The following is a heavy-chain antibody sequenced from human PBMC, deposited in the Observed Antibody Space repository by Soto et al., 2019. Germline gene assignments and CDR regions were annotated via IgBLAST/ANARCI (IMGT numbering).Heavy chain of an antibody. J-gene: IGHJ4*02. Sequence: EVQLLESGGDLVQPGGSMRLSCAGSGFTFSRHAMSWVRQAPGKGLEWVAAISGSGAATYYADSVKGRFTITRDNSRNTVFLQMNSLRAEDTAVYYCATQRAIFGLVLILGGQGTLVTVSS. CDR3: ATQRAIFGLVLIL. CDR1: GFTFSRHA. D-gene: IGHD3-3*01. V-gene: IGHV3-23*01. CDR2: ISGSGAAT.